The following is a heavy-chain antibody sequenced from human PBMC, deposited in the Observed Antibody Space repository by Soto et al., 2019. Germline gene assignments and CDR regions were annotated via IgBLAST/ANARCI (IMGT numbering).Heavy chain of an antibody. Sequence: SVKVSCKASGGTFSSYAISWVRQAPGQGLEWMGEIIPIFGTANYAQKFQGRDTITADESTSTAYMELSRLRSDDTAVYYCVRSYYDILAGYYYYCGMDVWGQGTTVTVSS. J-gene: IGHJ6*02. CDR1: GGTFSSYA. CDR3: VRSYYDILAGYYYYCGMDV. V-gene: IGHV1-69*13. D-gene: IGHD3-9*01. CDR2: IIPIFGTA.